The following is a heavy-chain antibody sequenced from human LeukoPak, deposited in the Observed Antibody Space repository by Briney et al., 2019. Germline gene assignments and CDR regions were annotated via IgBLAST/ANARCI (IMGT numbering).Heavy chain of an antibody. J-gene: IGHJ4*02. CDR1: GYIFTGYY. CDR2: INPNSGGT. CDR3: AREGYSSSWYPY. D-gene: IGHD6-13*01. Sequence: ASVKVSCKASGYIFTGYYMHWVRQAPGQGLEWMGWINPNSGGTNYAQKFQGRVTMTRDTSISTAYMELSRLRSDDTAVYYCAREGYSSSWYPYWGQGTLVAVSS. V-gene: IGHV1-2*02.